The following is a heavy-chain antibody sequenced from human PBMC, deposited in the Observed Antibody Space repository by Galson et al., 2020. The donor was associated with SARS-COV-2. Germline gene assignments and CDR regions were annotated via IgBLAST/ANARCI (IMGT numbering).Heavy chain of an antibody. CDR2: ISYVGIND. J-gene: IGHJ6*02. D-gene: IGHD3-3*01. CDR1: GFTFNNYA. Sequence: PGGSLRLSCAVSGFTFNNYAMHWVRQAPGKGLEWVAFISYVGINDYYTDSVKGRFTISKDNSKNTLYLQMNSLRTEDTAVYYCAKQGGPFDFQTLYPMDVWGQGTTVTVSS. CDR3: AKQGGPFDFQTLYPMDV. V-gene: IGHV3-30*18.